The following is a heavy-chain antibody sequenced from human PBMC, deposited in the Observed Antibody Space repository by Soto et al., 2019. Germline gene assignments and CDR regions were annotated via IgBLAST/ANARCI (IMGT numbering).Heavy chain of an antibody. D-gene: IGHD6-19*01. CDR2: ISSDGGSA. CDR3: VKDMWYSNGWSLWDF. Sequence: GGSLRLSCSASGFTLSSFAMHWVRQAPGKGLEYVSGISSDGGSAYYADSVKARFTIGRDNSKKTLYLQMNSLRLEDTAVYHCVKDMWYSNGWSLWDFWGQGTLVTVSS. CDR1: GFTLSSFA. J-gene: IGHJ4*02. V-gene: IGHV3-64D*06.